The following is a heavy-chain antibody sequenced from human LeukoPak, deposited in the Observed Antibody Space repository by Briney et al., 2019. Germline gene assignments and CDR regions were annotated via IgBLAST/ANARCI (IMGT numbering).Heavy chain of an antibody. CDR2: ISWNSGSI. V-gene: IGHV3-9*01. D-gene: IGHD1-26*01. CDR1: GFIFDDYA. J-gene: IGHJ4*02. CDR3: AKDRLPVGVLFDF. Sequence: GRSLRLSCAASGFIFDDYAIHWVRQAPGKGLEWVSRISWNSGSIGYADSVMGRVTISRDNAKNSLYLQMNSLRGEDTALYYCAKDRLPVGVLFDFWGQGTLVTVSS.